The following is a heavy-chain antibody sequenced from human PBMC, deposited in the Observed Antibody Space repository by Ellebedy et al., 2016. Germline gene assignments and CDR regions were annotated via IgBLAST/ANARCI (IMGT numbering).Heavy chain of an antibody. D-gene: IGHD1-26*01. CDR2: ST. V-gene: IGHV4-59*01. CDR1: GGSISSYY. Sequence: SETLSLTXTVSGGSISSYYWSWIRQPPGKGLEWIGSTNYNPSLKSRVTISVDTSKNHFSLKLTSVTAADTAVYYCARVLSGSHKPDYFDYWGQGTLVTVSS. J-gene: IGHJ4*02. CDR3: ARVLSGSHKPDYFDY.